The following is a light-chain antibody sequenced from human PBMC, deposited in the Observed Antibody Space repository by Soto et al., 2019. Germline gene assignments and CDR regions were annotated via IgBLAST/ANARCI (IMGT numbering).Light chain of an antibody. J-gene: IGLJ1*01. V-gene: IGLV1-40*01. CDR3: QSYDSSLTSYV. CDR1: SSDIGAGYD. Sequence: QLVLTQPPSVSEAPGQRVTISCTGTSSDIGAGYDVHWYQQLPGAAPKLLIYSNAIRPSGVPDRFSASKSGTSASLAITGLRAEDEADYYCQSYDSSLTSYVFGTGTKLTVL. CDR2: SNA.